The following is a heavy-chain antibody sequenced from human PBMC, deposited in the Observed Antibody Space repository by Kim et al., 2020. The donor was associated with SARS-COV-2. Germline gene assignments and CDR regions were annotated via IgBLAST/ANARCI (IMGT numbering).Heavy chain of an antibody. V-gene: IGHV3-72*01. CDR1: GFTFSDHY. J-gene: IGHJ4*02. D-gene: IGHD3-10*01. CDR3: ARDTYGSGSYGY. Sequence: GGSLRLSCAASGFTFSDHYMDWVRQAPGKGLEWVGRTRNKANSYTTEYAASVKGRFTISRDDSKNSLYLQMNSLKTEDTAVYYCARDTYGSGSYGYWGQGTLVTVSS. CDR2: TRNKANSYTT.